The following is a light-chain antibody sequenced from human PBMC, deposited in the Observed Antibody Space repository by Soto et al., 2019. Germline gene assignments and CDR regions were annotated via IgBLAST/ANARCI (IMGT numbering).Light chain of an antibody. J-gene: IGKJ5*01. CDR3: QQRSNWPSIT. CDR1: QSVSSY. Sequence: EIVLTPSPATLSLSPGERATLSCSASQSVSSYLAWYQQKPGQAPRLLIYGASNRATGIPARFSGSGSGTDFTLTISSLEPEDSAVYYCQQRSNWPSITFGQGTRLEI. V-gene: IGKV3-11*01. CDR2: GAS.